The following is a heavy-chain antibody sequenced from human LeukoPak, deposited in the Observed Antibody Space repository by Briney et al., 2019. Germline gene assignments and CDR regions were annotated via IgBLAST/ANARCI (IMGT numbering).Heavy chain of an antibody. D-gene: IGHD3-10*01. CDR1: GFTFSSHE. J-gene: IGHJ3*02. V-gene: IGHV3-48*03. CDR3: ARVRGRAHDAFDI. CDR2: ISISGSTI. Sequence: GGSLRLSCAASGFTFSSHEMNWVRQAPGKGLEWVSYISISGSTIYYADSVKGRFTISRDNARNSLHLQMNSLRAEDTAVYYCARVRGRAHDAFDIWGQGTMVTVSS.